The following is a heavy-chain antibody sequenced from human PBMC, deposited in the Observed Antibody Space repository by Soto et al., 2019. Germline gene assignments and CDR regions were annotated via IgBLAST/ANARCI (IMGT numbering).Heavy chain of an antibody. V-gene: IGHV3-30-3*01. CDR2: ISYDGTNK. D-gene: IGHD3-16*01. CDR3: ARDGASY. CDR1: GFTFSTYA. Sequence: QVQLVESGGGVVQPGRSLRLSCAASGFTFSTYAMHWLRQAPGKGLEWVAVISYDGTNKYYADSVKGRFTISTDNSKNTLYLQMNSLRAEDTAVFYCARDGASYWGQGTPVIVSS. J-gene: IGHJ4*02.